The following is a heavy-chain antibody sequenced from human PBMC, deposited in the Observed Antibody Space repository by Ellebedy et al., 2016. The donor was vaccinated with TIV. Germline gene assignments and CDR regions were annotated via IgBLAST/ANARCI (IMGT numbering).Heavy chain of an antibody. D-gene: IGHD5-18*01. CDR3: AKDFKTDTHLVHGMDV. J-gene: IGHJ6*02. CDR2: ISSGGSTT. V-gene: IGHV3-23*01. CDR1: GFTFSIYA. Sequence: GESLKISCAASGFTFSIYAMSWVRQAPGKGLEWVSAISSGGSTTYYADSVKGRFTISRDNSKDTLYLQVSSLRVEDTAIYYCAKDFKTDTHLVHGMDVWGQGTTVTVSS.